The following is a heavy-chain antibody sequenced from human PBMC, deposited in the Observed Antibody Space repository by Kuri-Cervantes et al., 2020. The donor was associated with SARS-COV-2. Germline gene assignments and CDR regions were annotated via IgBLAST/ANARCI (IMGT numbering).Heavy chain of an antibody. J-gene: IGHJ4*01. CDR2: ISGSGGHT. D-gene: IGHD6-6*01. Sequence: GGSLRLSCAASGFTFSDHYMDWVRQAPGKGLEWVSVISGSGGHTYYADSVKGRFTISRDNSKNTPYLQMNSLRAEDTAVFYCAKDEYITSSGAPLDYWGQGTLVTVSS. V-gene: IGHV3-23*01. CDR3: AKDEYITSSGAPLDY. CDR1: GFTFSDHY.